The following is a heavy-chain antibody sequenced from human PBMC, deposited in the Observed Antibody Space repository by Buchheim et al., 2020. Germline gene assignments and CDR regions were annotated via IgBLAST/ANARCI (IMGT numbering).Heavy chain of an antibody. V-gene: IGHV3-30*03. CDR1: GFTFSSYG. J-gene: IGHJ6*02. CDR3: ARDLPHGGKRYYGMDV. CDR2: ISYDGSNK. D-gene: IGHD1-14*01. Sequence: QVQLVESGGGVVQPGRSLRLSCAASGFTFSSYGMHWVRQAPGKGLEWVAVISYDGSNKYYADSVKGRFTISRDNSKNTLYLQMNSLRAEDTAVYYCARDLPHGGKRYYGMDVWGQGTT.